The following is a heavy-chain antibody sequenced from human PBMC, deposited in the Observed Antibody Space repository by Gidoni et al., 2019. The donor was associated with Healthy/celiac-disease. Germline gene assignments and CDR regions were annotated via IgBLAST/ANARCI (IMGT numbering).Heavy chain of an antibody. V-gene: IGHV3-23*01. CDR2: ISGSGGST. CDR3: AKDGYCSSTSCYMDWFDP. J-gene: IGHJ5*02. Sequence: EVQLLESGGGLVQPGGSLRLSCAASGLPFSSYAIGGVRQAPGKGLEWVSAISGSGGSTYYADSVKGRFTISRDNSKNTLYLQMNSLRAEDTAVYYCAKDGYCSSTSCYMDWFDPWGQGTLVTVSS. CDR1: GLPFSSYA. D-gene: IGHD2-2*02.